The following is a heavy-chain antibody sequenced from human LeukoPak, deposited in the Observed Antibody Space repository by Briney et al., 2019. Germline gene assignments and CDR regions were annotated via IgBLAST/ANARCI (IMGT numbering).Heavy chain of an antibody. Sequence: SETLSLTCTVSGDSINSLDLWSWVRQPPGKGLEWIGEMYLSGTTHSNPSVKSRVTISIDKSKNQFSLKLSSVTAADTAVYYCARQHSGWLQLGYFDLWGRGTLVTVSS. D-gene: IGHD5-24*01. CDR3: ARQHSGWLQLGYFDL. CDR2: MYLSGTT. V-gene: IGHV4-4*02. CDR1: GDSINSLDL. J-gene: IGHJ2*01.